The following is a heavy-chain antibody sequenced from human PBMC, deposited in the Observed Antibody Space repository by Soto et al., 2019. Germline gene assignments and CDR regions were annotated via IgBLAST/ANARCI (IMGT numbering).Heavy chain of an antibody. CDR3: AWSIGP. CDR1: GGSISSGGYY. CDR2: IYYSGST. V-gene: IGHV4-31*03. J-gene: IGHJ5*02. Sequence: QVQLQESGPGLVKPSQTLSLTCTVSGGSISSGGYYWRGIRQHPGKGLEWIGYIYYSGSTYYNPSLTCRLTISVDTSKPAFSRERRSVTASDTAVYYCAWSIGPWGQGTLVTVSS.